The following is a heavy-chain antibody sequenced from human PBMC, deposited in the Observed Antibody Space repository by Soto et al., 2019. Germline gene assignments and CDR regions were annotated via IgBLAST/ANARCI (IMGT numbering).Heavy chain of an antibody. D-gene: IGHD6-6*01. J-gene: IGHJ2*01. V-gene: IGHV3-30-3*01. CDR3: ARDRSIAARPGYFDL. CDR1: EXTFSSYA. Sequence: LRLCCAGSEXTFSSYAMHWVRQAPGKGLEWVAVISYDGSNKYYADSVKGRFTISRDNSKNTLYLQMNSLRAEDTAVYYCARDRSIAARPGYFDLWGRGTLFTLS. CDR2: ISYDGSNK.